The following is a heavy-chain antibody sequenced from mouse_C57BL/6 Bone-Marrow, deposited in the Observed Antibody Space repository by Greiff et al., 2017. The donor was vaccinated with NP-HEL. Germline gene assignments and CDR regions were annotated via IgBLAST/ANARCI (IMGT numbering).Heavy chain of an antibody. CDR1: GYTFTSYW. CDR2: IDPSDSYT. V-gene: IGHV1-69*01. J-gene: IGHJ2*01. D-gene: IGHD1-1*01. CDR3: ARGGGSSYLPFDY. Sequence: QVQLKQPGAELVMPGASVKLSCKASGYTFTSYWMHWVKQRPGQGLEWIGEIDPSDSYTNYNQKFKGKSTLTVDKSSSTAYMQLSSLTSEDSAVYYCARGGGSSYLPFDYWGQGTTLTVSS.